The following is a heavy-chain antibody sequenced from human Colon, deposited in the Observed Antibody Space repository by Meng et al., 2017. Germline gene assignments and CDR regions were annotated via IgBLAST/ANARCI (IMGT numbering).Heavy chain of an antibody. Sequence: VQLQGPGPGLVRPSETLSLPCTLSGGPVSSPSYYWSWIRQTPGKGLEWIGYVYYTGSANYNPSLKSRVTISVDTSKNHFSLNLTSVTAADTAVYYCARGRGSYSSIDFWGQGTLVTVSS. CDR1: GGPVSSPSYY. V-gene: IGHV4-61*03. CDR2: VYYTGSA. CDR3: ARGRGSYSSIDF. J-gene: IGHJ4*02. D-gene: IGHD1-26*01.